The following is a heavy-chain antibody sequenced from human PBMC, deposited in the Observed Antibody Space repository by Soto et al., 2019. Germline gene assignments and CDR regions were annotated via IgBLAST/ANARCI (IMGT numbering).Heavy chain of an antibody. CDR1: GFTFRSYS. V-gene: IGHV3-48*02. J-gene: IGHJ6*02. CDR2: ISSSNRTI. D-gene: IGHD2-15*01. CDR3: AREGWPLLQTGMDV. Sequence: GVSLRLSCAASGFTFRSYSMNWVRQATGKGLEWVSYISSSNRTINYADSVKGRFIISRDNAKNSLYLQMHSLRDEDTAVYYCAREGWPLLQTGMDVWGQGTTVTVSS.